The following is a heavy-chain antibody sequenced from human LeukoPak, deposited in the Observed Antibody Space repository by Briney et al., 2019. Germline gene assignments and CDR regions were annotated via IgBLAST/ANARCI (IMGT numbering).Heavy chain of an antibody. CDR1: GGTFSSCA. V-gene: IGHV1-69*13. J-gene: IGHJ5*02. D-gene: IGHD2-21*01. Sequence: SVKVSCKASGGTFSSCAISWVRQAPGQGLEWMGGIIPIFGTANYAQKFQGRVTITADESTSTAYMELSSLRSEDTAVYYCARGDSAIAQDWFDPWGQGTLVTVSS. CDR2: IIPIFGTA. CDR3: ARGDSAIAQDWFDP.